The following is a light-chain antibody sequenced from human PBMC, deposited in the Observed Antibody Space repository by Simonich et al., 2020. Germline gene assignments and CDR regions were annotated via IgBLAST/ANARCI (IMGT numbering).Light chain of an antibody. V-gene: IGKV2-29*02. J-gene: IGKJ1*01. CDR1: QRLLHRDGKTY. CDR3: MQSIQLPWT. Sequence: DLLMPQTPLSLSVTPGQPASISCKPRQRLLHRDGKTYLFWYLQKPGQSPQLLIYEVSSRFSGVPDRFSGSGSGTDFTLKISRVEAEDVGVYYCMQSIQLPWTFGQGTKVEIK. CDR2: EVS.